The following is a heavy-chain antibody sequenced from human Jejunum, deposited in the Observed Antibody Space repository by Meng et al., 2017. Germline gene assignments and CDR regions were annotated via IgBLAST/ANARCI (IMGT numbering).Heavy chain of an antibody. CDR1: GYTFTSYY. CDR2: ISPSGGRT. Sequence: ASVKVSCKASGYTFTSYYIHWVRQAPGQGLEWMGIISPSGGRTAYAQKFQGSVTMTSDTSTSTVYMELRSLRSEDTAVYYCARGVAVVGGALQYNWLDPWGQGTRVTVSA. CDR3: ARGVAVVGGALQYNWLDP. V-gene: IGHV1-46*01. J-gene: IGHJ5*01. D-gene: IGHD2-15*01.